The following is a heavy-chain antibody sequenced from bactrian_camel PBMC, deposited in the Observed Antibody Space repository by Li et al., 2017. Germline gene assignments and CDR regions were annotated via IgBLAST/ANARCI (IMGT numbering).Heavy chain of an antibody. CDR1: EFTFSTYS. J-gene: IGHJ4*01. D-gene: IGHD3*01. CDR2: IDSGGKLA. CDR3: AAGWSFGVGALLRRHYNY. V-gene: IGHV3S40*01. Sequence: VQLVESGGGLVQPGGSLRLSCVASEFTFSTYSMSWIRQTPEKGFEWISGIDSGGKLAYYADSVKGRFTIFQDNAKNMVYLQVNSLKAEDTAMYYCAAGWSFGVGALLRRHYNYWGQGTQVTVS.